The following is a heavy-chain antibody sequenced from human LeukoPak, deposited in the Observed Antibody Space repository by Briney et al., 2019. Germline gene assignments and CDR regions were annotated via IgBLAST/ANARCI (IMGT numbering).Heavy chain of an antibody. CDR3: ARHGGDWTFDY. CDR2: INHGGST. V-gene: IGHV4-59*08. Sequence: SETLSLTCTVSGGSISNYYWSWIRQPPGKGLEWIGYINHGGSTIYNPSLKSRVTISVDTSKNQFSLKLSSVTAADTAVYYCARHGGDWTFDYWGQGTLVTVSS. CDR1: GGSISNYY. J-gene: IGHJ4*02. D-gene: IGHD2-21*02.